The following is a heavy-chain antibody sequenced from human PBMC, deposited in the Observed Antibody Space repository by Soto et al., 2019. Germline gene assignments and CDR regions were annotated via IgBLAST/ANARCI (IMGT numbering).Heavy chain of an antibody. V-gene: IGHV1-3*01. Sequence: QVQLVQSGAEVKKPGASVKVSCKASGYTFTSYAMHWVRQAPGQRLEWMGWIHAGNGNKKYSQQFQGRVTITRDTSASTAYMALSSLRSDDTAVYYCARALGVGAASDYWGQGTLVTVSS. J-gene: IGHJ4*02. CDR3: ARALGVGAASDY. CDR2: IHAGNGNK. D-gene: IGHD1-26*01. CDR1: GYTFTSYA.